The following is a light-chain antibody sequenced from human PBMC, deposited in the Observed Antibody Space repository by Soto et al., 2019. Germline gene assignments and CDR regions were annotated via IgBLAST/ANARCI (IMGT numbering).Light chain of an antibody. CDR3: CSYAGTYSYV. Sequence: QSVLTQPRSVSGSPGQPVVISCTGTSSDVGGYNYVSWYQQYPGKVPKLIIYDVSERPSGVPDRFSGSKSGNTASLTISGLQAEDEADYYCCSYAGTYSYVFGSGTKLTVL. CDR2: DVS. CDR1: SSDVGGYNY. J-gene: IGLJ1*01. V-gene: IGLV2-11*01.